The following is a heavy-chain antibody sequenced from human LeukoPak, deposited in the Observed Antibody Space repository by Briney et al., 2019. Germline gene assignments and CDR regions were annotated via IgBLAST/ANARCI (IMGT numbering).Heavy chain of an antibody. J-gene: IGHJ4*02. CDR3: ARGYCSGGSCYYDY. CDR2: IIPIFGTA. Sequence: GASVKVSCKASGGTFSSYAISWVRQAPGQGLEWMGGIIPIFGTANYAQKFQGRVTITTDESTSTAYMELRSLRSDDTAVYYCARGYCSGGSCYYDYWGQGALVTVSS. V-gene: IGHV1-69*05. D-gene: IGHD2-15*01. CDR1: GGTFSSYA.